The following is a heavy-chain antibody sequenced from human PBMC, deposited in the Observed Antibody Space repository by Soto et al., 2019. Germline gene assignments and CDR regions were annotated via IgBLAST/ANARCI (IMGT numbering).Heavy chain of an antibody. J-gene: IGHJ4*02. CDR3: ARDSGVHRSSHATDY. Sequence: QVQLVESGGGVVQPGRSLRLSCAASGFTFSSYAMDWVRQAPGKGLEWVAVISYDGSNKNDADSVKGRFTISRDNSKNTLYLQMNSLRAEDTAVYYCARDSGVHRSSHATDYWGQGTLVTVSS. D-gene: IGHD6-6*01. V-gene: IGHV3-30-3*01. CDR2: ISYDGSNK. CDR1: GFTFSSYA.